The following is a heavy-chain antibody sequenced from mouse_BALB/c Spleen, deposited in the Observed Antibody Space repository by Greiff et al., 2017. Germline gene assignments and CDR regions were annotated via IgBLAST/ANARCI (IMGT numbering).Heavy chain of an antibody. CDR1: GFSLTSYG. D-gene: IGHD2-10*01. CDR3: ATYYGNYVGYYAMDY. CDR2: IWRGGST. V-gene: IGHV2-5-1*01. Sequence: VQLQQSGPSLVQPSQSLSITCTVSGFSLTSYGVHWVRQSPGKGLEWLGVIWRGGSTDYNAAFMSRLSITKDNSKSQVFFKMNSLQADDTAIYYCATYYGNYVGYYAMDYWGQGTSVTVSS. J-gene: IGHJ4*01.